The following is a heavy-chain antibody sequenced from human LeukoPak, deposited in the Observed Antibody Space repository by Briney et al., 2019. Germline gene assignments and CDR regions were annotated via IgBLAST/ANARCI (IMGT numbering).Heavy chain of an antibody. J-gene: IGHJ4*02. CDR1: GYTFTSYG. D-gene: IGHD6-19*01. V-gene: IGHV1-18*01. CDR2: ISAYNGNT. CDR3: ARLYSSGWSPYYFDY. Sequence: EASVKVSCKASGYTFTSYGISWVRQAPGQGLEWMGWISAYNGNTNYAQKLQGRVTMTTDTSTSTAYMELRSLRSDDTAVYYCARLYSSGWSPYYFDYWGQGTLVTVSS.